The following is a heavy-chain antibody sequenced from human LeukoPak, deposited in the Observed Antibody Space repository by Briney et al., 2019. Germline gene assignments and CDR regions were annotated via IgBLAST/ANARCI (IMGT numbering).Heavy chain of an antibody. CDR1: GYSFTNYW. CDR2: IYPGDSNT. D-gene: IGHD5-12*01. J-gene: IGHJ5*02. Sequence: GESLKISCKGSGYSFTNYWIVWVRQMPGRGLEYMGFIYPGDSNTRYSPSFQGQVTISSDKSISTAYLQWMSLKASDTAMYYCARHRISDYDSGVSWCDPWGQGTLVTVSS. CDR3: ARHRISDYDSGVSWCDP. V-gene: IGHV5-51*01.